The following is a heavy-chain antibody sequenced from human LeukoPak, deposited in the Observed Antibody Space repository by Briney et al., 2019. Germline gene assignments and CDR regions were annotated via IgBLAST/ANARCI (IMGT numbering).Heavy chain of an antibody. V-gene: IGHV3-9*03. CDR3: ASTMDSGYDSDYYFDY. CDR2: ISWKSANI. CDR1: GFSFDDYA. J-gene: IGHJ4*02. Sequence: GGSLRLSCAASGFSFDDYAMHWIRQPPGKGLEWVSGISWKSANIAYADSVKGRFTISRDSGKNSLYLQMNSLRPEDMALYYCASTMDSGYDSDYYFDYWGQGTLVTVSS. D-gene: IGHD5-12*01.